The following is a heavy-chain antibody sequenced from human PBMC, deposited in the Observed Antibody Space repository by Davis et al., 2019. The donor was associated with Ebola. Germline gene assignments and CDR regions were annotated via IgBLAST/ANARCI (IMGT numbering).Heavy chain of an antibody. V-gene: IGHV4-39*01. J-gene: IGHJ5*02. CDR1: GGSISSSSYY. D-gene: IGHD6-19*01. Sequence: GSLRLSCTVSGGSISSSSYYWGWIRQPPGKGLEWIGSIYYSGSTYYNPSLKSRVTISVDTSKNQFSLKLSSVTAADTAVYYCARPGTYSSGWYGWFDPWGQGTLVTVSS. CDR3: ARPGTYSSGWYGWFDP. CDR2: IYYSGST.